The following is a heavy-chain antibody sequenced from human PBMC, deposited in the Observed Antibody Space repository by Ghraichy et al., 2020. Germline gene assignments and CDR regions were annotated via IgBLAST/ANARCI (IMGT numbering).Heavy chain of an antibody. V-gene: IGHV1-2*06. D-gene: IGHD3-22*01. CDR3: ASGGYTMIVVVPDLTDAFDI. CDR2: INPNSGST. J-gene: IGHJ3*02. CDR1: GYTFTGYY. Sequence: ASVKVSCKASGYTFTGYYMHWVRQAPGQGLEWMGRINPNSGSTNYAQKFQGRVTMTRDTSISTAYMELSRLRSDDTTVYYCASGGYTMIVVVPDLTDAFDIWGQGTMVTVSS.